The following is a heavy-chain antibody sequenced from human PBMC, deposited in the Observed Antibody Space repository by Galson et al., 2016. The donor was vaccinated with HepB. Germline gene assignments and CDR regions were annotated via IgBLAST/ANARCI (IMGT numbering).Heavy chain of an antibody. D-gene: IGHD1-26*01. J-gene: IGHJ4*02. CDR3: ARDPPGIGNYFDY. Sequence: LSLTCTVSGDSISSTSFYWSWIRQPAGKGLEWIGRMSTSGTTNYNPSLKSRVIISVDTSKNQFSLNLNSVTAADTAAYYCARDPPGIGNYFDYWGQGTLVSVSS. CDR2: MSTSGTT. CDR1: GDSISSTSFY. V-gene: IGHV4-61*02.